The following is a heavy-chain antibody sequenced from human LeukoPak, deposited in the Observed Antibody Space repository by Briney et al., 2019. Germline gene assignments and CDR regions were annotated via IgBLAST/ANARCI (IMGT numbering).Heavy chain of an antibody. J-gene: IGHJ3*02. Sequence: PGESLKISCAASGFTFSSYSMNWVRQAPGKGLEWVSSISSGSSFIYYADSVKGRFTISRDNAKNSLYLQMNSLRAEDTAVYYCARDSGSPQDAFDIWGQGTMVTVSS. V-gene: IGHV3-21*01. CDR2: ISSGSSFI. CDR1: GFTFSSYS. D-gene: IGHD6-13*01. CDR3: ARDSGSPQDAFDI.